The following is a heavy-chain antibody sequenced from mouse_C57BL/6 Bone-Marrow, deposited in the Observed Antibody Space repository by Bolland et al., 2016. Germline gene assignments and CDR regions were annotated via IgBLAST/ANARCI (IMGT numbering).Heavy chain of an antibody. CDR2: IYYSGTI. V-gene: IGHV3-5*01. J-gene: IGHJ2*01. CDR3: ARDGYPYFDY. Sequence: YIYYSGTITYNPSLTSRTTITRDTPKNQFFLEMNSLTAEDTATYYCARDGYPYFDYWGQGT. D-gene: IGHD2-2*01.